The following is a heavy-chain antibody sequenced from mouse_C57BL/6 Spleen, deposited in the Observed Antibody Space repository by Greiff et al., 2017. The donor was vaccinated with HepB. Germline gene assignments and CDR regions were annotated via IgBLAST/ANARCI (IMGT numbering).Heavy chain of an antibody. J-gene: IGHJ2*01. Sequence: VQLKQSGPVLVKPGASVKMPCKASGYTFTDYYMNWVKQSHGKSLEWIGVINPYNGGTSYNQKFKGKATLTVDKSSSTAYMELNSLTSEDSAVYYCARGYYGHYWGQGTTLTVSS. CDR1: GYTFTDYY. V-gene: IGHV1-19*01. D-gene: IGHD1-2*01. CDR2: INPYNGGT. CDR3: ARGYYGHY.